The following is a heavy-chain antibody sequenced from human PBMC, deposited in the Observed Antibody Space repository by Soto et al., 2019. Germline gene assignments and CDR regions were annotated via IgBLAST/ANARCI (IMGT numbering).Heavy chain of an antibody. CDR1: GFTFSSYG. CDR3: ARDPGSSWYYFDY. CDR2: IWYDGSNK. V-gene: IGHV3-33*01. Sequence: QVQLVESGGGVVQPGRSLRLSCAASGFTFSSYGMHWVRQAPGKGLEWVAVIWYDGSNKYYADSVKGRFTISRDNSKNTLYLQMNSQRAEDTAVYYCARDPGSSWYYFDYWGQGTLVTVSS. J-gene: IGHJ4*02. D-gene: IGHD6-13*01.